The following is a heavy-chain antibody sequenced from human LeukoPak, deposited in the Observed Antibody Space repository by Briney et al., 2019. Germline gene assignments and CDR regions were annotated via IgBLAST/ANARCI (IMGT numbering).Heavy chain of an antibody. J-gene: IGHJ4*02. CDR2: IYYSGST. D-gene: IGHD6-13*01. CDR3: ARHRYSVVYYFDY. V-gene: IGHV4-59*08. CDR1: GGSTSSYY. Sequence: SETLSLTCTVSGGSTSSYYWSWIRQPPGKGLEWIGYIYYSGSTNYNPSLKSRVTISVDTSKNQFSLKLSSVTAADTAVYYCARHRYSVVYYFDYWGQGTLVTVSS.